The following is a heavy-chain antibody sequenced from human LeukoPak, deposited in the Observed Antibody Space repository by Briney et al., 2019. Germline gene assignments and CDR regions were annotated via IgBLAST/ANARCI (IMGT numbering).Heavy chain of an antibody. V-gene: IGHV4-4*07. Sequence: SETLSLTCIVSGGSISSYYWSWIRQPAGKGLEWIGRIYTSGSTNYNPSLKSRVTMSVDTSKNQFSLKLSSVTAADTAVYYCARDKGYGDYAPFDYWGQGTLVTVSS. CDR2: IYTSGST. D-gene: IGHD4-17*01. CDR3: ARDKGYGDYAPFDY. J-gene: IGHJ4*02. CDR1: GGSISSYY.